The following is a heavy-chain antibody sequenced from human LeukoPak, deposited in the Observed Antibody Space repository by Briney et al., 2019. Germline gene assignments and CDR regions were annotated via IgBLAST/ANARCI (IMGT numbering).Heavy chain of an antibody. CDR3: AKDSNWAFDY. CDR1: GFTFSRNG. CDR2: IRKDGSDK. Sequence: GGSLRLSCGASGFTFSRNGMHWVRQAPGKGLEWVSYIRKDGSDKYYADSVKGRFTISRDSSKNMVYLQMGSLRAEDTAVYYCAKDSNWAFDYWGQGTLVSVSS. J-gene: IGHJ4*02. D-gene: IGHD7-27*01. V-gene: IGHV3-30*02.